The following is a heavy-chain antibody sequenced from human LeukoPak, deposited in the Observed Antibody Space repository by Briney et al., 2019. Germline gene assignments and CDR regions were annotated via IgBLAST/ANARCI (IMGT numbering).Heavy chain of an antibody. CDR2: IYYSGST. J-gene: IGHJ6*02. Sequence: SQTLSLTCTVSGGSISSGGYYWSWIRRHPGKGLEWIGYIYYSGSTYYNPSLKSRVTISVDTSKNQFSLKLSSVTAADTAVYYCARGYPDLGGHYYYYYGMDVWGQGTTVTVSS. V-gene: IGHV4-31*03. CDR3: ARGYPDLGGHYYYYYGMDV. CDR1: GGSISSGGYY. D-gene: IGHD2-2*02.